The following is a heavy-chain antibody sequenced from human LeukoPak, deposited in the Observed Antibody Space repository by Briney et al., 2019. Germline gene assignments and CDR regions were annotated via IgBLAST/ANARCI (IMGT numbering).Heavy chain of an antibody. D-gene: IGHD1-1*01. V-gene: IGHV4-34*01. CDR1: GGSFSAYY. CDR3: ARGPTISETGYFDY. CDR2: INHRGDT. J-gene: IGHJ4*03. Sequence: SESLSLTCAVYGGSFSAYYWSWIRQSPGKGLEWIAEINHRGDTNYNPSVKSRVSISVDTSKNQFSLKVTSLTAADTAVYYCARGPTISETGYFDYWGQGTLVTVSS.